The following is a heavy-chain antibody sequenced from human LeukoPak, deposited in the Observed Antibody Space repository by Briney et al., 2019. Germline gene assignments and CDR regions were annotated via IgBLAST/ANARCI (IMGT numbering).Heavy chain of an antibody. CDR3: ARGRPYCSSTSCYNYYYMDV. D-gene: IGHD2-2*02. CDR2: INPSGGST. V-gene: IGHV1-46*01. CDR1: GYTFTSYY. J-gene: IGHJ6*03. Sequence: ASVTVSCTASGYTFTSYYMHWVRQAPGQGLEWMGIINPSGGSTSYAQKFQGRVTMTRDTSTSTVYMELSSLRSEDTAVYYCARGRPYCSSTSCYNYYYMDVWGKGTTVTVSS.